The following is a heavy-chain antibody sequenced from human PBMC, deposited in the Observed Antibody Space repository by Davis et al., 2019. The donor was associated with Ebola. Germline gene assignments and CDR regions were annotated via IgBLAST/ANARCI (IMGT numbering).Heavy chain of an antibody. D-gene: IGHD3-3*01. J-gene: IGHJ6*02. Sequence: GESLKISCAASGFTFSSYGMHWVRQAPGKGLEWVAVISYDGSNKYYADSVKGRFTISRDNSKNTLYLQMNSLRAEDTAVYYCAKDRGDGIFWSGYYYYGMDVWGQGTTVTVSS. V-gene: IGHV3-30*18. CDR3: AKDRGDGIFWSGYYYYGMDV. CDR2: ISYDGSNK. CDR1: GFTFSSYG.